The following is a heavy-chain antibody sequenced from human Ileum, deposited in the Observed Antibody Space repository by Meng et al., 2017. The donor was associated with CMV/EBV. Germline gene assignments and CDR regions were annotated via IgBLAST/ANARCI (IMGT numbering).Heavy chain of an antibody. CDR3: ARCIAARPDSYYGMDV. V-gene: IGHV1-69*05. CDR2: IIPIFGTA. Sequence: SVKVSCKASGGTFSSYAISWVRQAPGQGLEWMGGIIPIFGTANYAQKFQGRVTITTDESTSTAYMELSRLRSEDTAVYYCARCIAARPDSYYGMDVWGQGTMVTVSS. D-gene: IGHD6-6*01. J-gene: IGHJ6*02. CDR1: GGTFSSYA.